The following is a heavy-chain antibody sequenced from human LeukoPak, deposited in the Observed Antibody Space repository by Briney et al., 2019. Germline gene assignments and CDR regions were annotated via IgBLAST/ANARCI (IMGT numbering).Heavy chain of an antibody. D-gene: IGHD2-2*01. CDR2: ISGSVDTT. Sequence: GGSLRLSCTPSRFTFSTHAMSSVRQAPGKGLEWDPSISGSVDTTYYTGSVKGRFTISRDNSKNALYLQMSSLRAEDTAVYYCAKSQRNDQQVVQRIDYWGQGTLVTVSS. V-gene: IGHV3-23*01. J-gene: IGHJ4*02. CDR3: AKSQRNDQQVVQRIDY. CDR1: RFTFSTHA.